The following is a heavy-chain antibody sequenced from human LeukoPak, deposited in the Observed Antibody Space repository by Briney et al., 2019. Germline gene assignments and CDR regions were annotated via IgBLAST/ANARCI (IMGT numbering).Heavy chain of an antibody. D-gene: IGHD4-17*01. J-gene: IGHJ3*02. CDR3: ARSDGDYGIGAFDI. V-gene: IGHV3-30*02. Sequence: GGSLRLSCAASGFTFTNYGMHWVRQAPGKGLEWVAFIRYRVSNKYYADSVKGRFTISRDNSKNTLYLQMNSLRAEDTAVYYCARSDGDYGIGAFDIWGQGTMVTVSS. CDR1: GFTFTNYG. CDR2: IRYRVSNK.